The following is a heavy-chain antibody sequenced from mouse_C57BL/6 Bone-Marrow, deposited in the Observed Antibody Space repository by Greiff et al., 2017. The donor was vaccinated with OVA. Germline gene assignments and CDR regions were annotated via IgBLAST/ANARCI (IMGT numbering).Heavy chain of an antibody. Sequence: VQGVESGPGLVQPSQSLSITCTVSGFSLTSYGVHWVRQSPGKGLEWLGVIWSGGSTDYNAAFISRLSISKDNSKSQVFFKMNSLQADDTAIYYCARRRGLRRGYAMDYWGQGTSVTVSS. D-gene: IGHD2-4*01. V-gene: IGHV2-2*01. CDR1: GFSLTSYG. J-gene: IGHJ4*01. CDR2: IWSGGST. CDR3: ARRRGLRRGYAMDY.